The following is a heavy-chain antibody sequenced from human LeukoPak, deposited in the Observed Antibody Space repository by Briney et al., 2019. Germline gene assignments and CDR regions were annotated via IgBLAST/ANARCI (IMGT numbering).Heavy chain of an antibody. Sequence: TGGSLRLSCAASGFTFSTYWMSWVRQAPGKGLEWVANIRQDGSETYYVDSVKGRFTISRDNAKNSLYLQMNSLRAEDTAVYYCATLSYFYGMAVWGQGTTVTVSS. CDR1: GFTFSTYW. CDR2: IRQDGSET. CDR3: ATLSYFYGMAV. J-gene: IGHJ6*02. V-gene: IGHV3-7*01.